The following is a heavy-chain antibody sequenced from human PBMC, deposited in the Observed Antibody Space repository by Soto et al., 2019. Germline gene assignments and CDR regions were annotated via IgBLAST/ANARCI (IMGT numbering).Heavy chain of an antibody. CDR2: IYDSGST. V-gene: IGHV4-30-4*01. D-gene: IGHD6-19*01. CDR1: GGSISSGDDY. J-gene: IGHJ4*02. Sequence: QVQLQESGPRLVRPSQTLSLTCTVSGGSISSGDDYWSWIRQPPGKGLEWIGYIYDSGSTSYNPSVKSRVTLSVDTSKTQCSLKLNSVTAADTAVYYCASGYSSGWIDYWGQGTLVTVSS. CDR3: ASGYSSGWIDY.